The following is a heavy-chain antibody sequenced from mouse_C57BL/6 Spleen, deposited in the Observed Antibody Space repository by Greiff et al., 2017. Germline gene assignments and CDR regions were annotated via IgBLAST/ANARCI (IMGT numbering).Heavy chain of an antibody. CDR1: GYAFTNYL. Sequence: QVQLQQSGAELVRPGTSVKVSCKASGYAFTNYLIEWVKQRPGQGLEWIGVINPGSGGTNYNEKFKGKATLTADKSSSTAYMQLSSLTSEDSEVYFCARDGNYWFAYWGQGTLVTVSA. CDR2: INPGSGGT. J-gene: IGHJ3*01. V-gene: IGHV1-54*01. CDR3: ARDGNYWFAY. D-gene: IGHD2-1*01.